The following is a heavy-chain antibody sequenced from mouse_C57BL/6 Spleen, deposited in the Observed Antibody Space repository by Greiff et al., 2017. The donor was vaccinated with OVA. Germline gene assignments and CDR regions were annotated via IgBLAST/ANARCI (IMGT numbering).Heavy chain of an antibody. CDR1: GFTFSSYA. CDR3: TRDGGYGSSHWYFDV. D-gene: IGHD1-1*01. J-gene: IGHJ1*03. Sequence: VMLVESGEGLVKPGGSLKLSCAASGFTFSSYAMSWVRQTPEKRLEWVAYISSGGDYIYYADTVKGRFTISRDNARNTLYLQMSSLKSEDTAMYYCTRDGGYGSSHWYFDVWGTGTTVTVSS. V-gene: IGHV5-9-1*02. CDR2: ISSGGDYI.